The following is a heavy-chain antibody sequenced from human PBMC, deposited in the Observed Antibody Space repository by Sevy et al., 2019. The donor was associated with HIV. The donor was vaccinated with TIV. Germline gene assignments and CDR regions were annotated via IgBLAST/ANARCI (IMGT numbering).Heavy chain of an antibody. CDR1: GGSISSYY. Sequence: SETLSLTCTVSGGSISSYYWSWIRQPAGKGLEWIGRIYTSGSTNYNPSLKSRVTMSVDTSKTQLSLKLSSVTAADTAVYYCARGGTAVAGTRGYYFDYWGHGTLVTLSS. D-gene: IGHD6-19*01. CDR2: IYTSGST. CDR3: ARGGTAVAGTRGYYFDY. J-gene: IGHJ4*01. V-gene: IGHV4-4*07.